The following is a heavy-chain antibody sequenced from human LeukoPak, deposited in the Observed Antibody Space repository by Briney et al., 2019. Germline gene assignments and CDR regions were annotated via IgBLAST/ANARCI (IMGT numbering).Heavy chain of an antibody. CDR2: LSYLGLT. Sequence: SETLSLTCTLSGGSIDNRNGYFWVWLRQRPGEGLEWICSLSYLGLTFYTSSLESRLPLSVHKPSIPFSLRPRSVTHADISVFYCARLVYSDPNYFDYWGQGSLVTVSS. J-gene: IGHJ4*02. CDR1: GGSIDNRNGYF. D-gene: IGHD1-26*01. CDR3: ARLVYSDPNYFDY. V-gene: IGHV4-39*01.